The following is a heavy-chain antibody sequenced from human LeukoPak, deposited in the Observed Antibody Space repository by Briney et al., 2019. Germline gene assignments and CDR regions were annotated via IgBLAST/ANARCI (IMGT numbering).Heavy chain of an antibody. CDR3: AREVYCSSTSCYKTSDAFDI. J-gene: IGHJ3*02. D-gene: IGHD2-2*02. CDR2: ISAYNGNT. V-gene: IGHV1-18*01. CDR1: GYTFTSYG. Sequence: ASVKVSCKASGYTFTSYGISWVRQAPGPGLEWMGWISAYNGNTNYAQKLQGRVTMTTDTSTSTAYMELRSLRSDDTAVYYCAREVYCSSTSCYKTSDAFDIWGQGTMVTVSS.